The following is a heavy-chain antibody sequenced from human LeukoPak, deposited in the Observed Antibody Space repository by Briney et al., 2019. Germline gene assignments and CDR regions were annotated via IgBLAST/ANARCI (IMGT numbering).Heavy chain of an antibody. J-gene: IGHJ4*02. CDR2: ISGSGGTT. Sequence: PGGSLRLFCAASGFAFNSFAMSWVRQAPGKGLEWVSAISGSGGTTYYADSVKGRFTISRDNSKNTLYLQMNGLRAEDTAVYYCAKDLRQQVIPRYFDYWGQGALVTVSS. D-gene: IGHD6-13*01. V-gene: IGHV3-23*01. CDR3: AKDLRQQVIPRYFDY. CDR1: GFAFNSFA.